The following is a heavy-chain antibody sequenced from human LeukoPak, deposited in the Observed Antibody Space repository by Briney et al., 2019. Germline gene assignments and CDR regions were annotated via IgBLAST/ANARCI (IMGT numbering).Heavy chain of an antibody. CDR3: ASLYSGWYLRGDY. J-gene: IGHJ4*02. V-gene: IGHV3-21*01. CDR1: GFTFSSYS. CDR2: ISSSSSYI. D-gene: IGHD6-19*01. Sequence: GGSLRLSCAASGFTFSSYSMNWVRQAPGKGLEWVSSISSSSSYIYYADSVKGRFTISRDNAKNSLYLQMNSLRAEDTAVYCCASLYSGWYLRGDYWGQGTLVTVSS.